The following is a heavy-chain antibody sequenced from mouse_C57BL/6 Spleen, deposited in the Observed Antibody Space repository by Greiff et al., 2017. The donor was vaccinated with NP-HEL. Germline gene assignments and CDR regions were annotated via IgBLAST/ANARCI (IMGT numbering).Heavy chain of an antibody. Sequence: QVQLQQPGAELVKPGASVKLSCKASGYTFTSYWMHWVKQRPGQGLEWIGMIHPNSGSTNYNEKFKSKATLTVDKSSSTAYMQLSSLTSEDSAVYDCARPPNYSNYDDYFDYWGQGTTLTVSS. D-gene: IGHD2-5*01. CDR2: IHPNSGST. CDR3: ARPPNYSNYDDYFDY. V-gene: IGHV1-64*01. CDR1: GYTFTSYW. J-gene: IGHJ2*01.